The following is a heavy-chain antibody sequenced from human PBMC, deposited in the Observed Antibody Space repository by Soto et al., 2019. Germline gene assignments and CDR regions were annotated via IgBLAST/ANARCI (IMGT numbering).Heavy chain of an antibody. CDR1: GYTFTGYY. D-gene: IGHD5-12*01. Sequence: QVQLVQSGAEVKKPGASVKVSCKASGYTFTGYYMHWVRQAPGQVLEGMGWINPNSGGTNYAQKFQGWVTTTRDTSISTAYMGLSSLRSDDTAVYYCARVGEYSGYDYYYYGMDVWGQGTTVTVSS. CDR2: INPNSGGT. CDR3: ARVGEYSGYDYYYYGMDV. V-gene: IGHV1-2*04. J-gene: IGHJ6*02.